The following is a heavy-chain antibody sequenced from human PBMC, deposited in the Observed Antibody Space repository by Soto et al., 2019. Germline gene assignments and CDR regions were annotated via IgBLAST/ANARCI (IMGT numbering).Heavy chain of an antibody. CDR2: IYWNEDK. Sequence: SGPTLVNPTHTLTLTCTFSAFSLSTNGVGVGWIRQPPGKPLDWLAVIYWNEDKRYSRSLKSRLSITKDTSKNQVVLTMTTMDSVERATYYCVHTVMVNTITGAQYFDYCGPGILVTLCS. J-gene: IGHJ4*02. CDR3: VHTVMVNTITGAQYFDY. CDR1: AFSLSTNGVG. V-gene: IGHV2-5*01. D-gene: IGHD2-8*01.